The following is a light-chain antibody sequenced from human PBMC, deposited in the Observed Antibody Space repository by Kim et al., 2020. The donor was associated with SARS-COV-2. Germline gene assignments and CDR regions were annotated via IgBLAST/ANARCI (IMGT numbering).Light chain of an antibody. Sequence: SLSPEESATLSCRASQSVSSHFAWYQQKPGQAPRLLIYDTSNRATGIPARFSGSGSGTDFTLTISSLEPEDFAVYYCQQRSTWPVFGGGTKVDIK. J-gene: IGKJ4*01. CDR2: DTS. CDR1: QSVSSH. CDR3: QQRSTWPV. V-gene: IGKV3-11*01.